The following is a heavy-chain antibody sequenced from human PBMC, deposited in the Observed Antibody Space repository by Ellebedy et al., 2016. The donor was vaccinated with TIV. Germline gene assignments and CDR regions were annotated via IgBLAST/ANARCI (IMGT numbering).Heavy chain of an antibody. CDR3: ARQNCGGDSCYPWWFFDL. CDR2: VHHSGST. Sequence: MPSETLSLTCAVYDGSFSDYYWCWIRQSPGKGLEWIGEVHHSGSTIYSPSLKSRVTISVDTSDNHFSLRLSSVTAADTAVYYCARQNCGGDSCYPWWFFDLWGRGTLVTVSS. J-gene: IGHJ2*01. V-gene: IGHV4-34*01. CDR1: DGSFSDYY. D-gene: IGHD2-15*01.